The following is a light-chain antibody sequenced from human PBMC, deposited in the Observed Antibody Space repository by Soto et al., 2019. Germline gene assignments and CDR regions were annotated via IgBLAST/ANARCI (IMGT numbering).Light chain of an antibody. J-gene: IGLJ3*02. CDR3: CSYAGSSSWV. CDR1: SSDVGSYNL. CDR2: EVT. Sequence: QSALTQPASVSRSPGQSITISCTGTSSDVGSYNLVSWYQHYPGKAPKLLIYEVTKRPSGVSNRFSGSKSGNTASLTISGLQAEDEADYYCCSYAGSSSWVFGGGTK. V-gene: IGLV2-23*02.